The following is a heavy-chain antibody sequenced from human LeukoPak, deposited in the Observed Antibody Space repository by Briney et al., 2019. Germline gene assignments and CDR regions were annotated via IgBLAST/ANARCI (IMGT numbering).Heavy chain of an antibody. CDR1: GYSFTSYW. CDR2: IYPGDSDT. Sequence: GESLKISCKGSGYSFTSYWIGWVRQMPGKGLEWMGFIYPGDSDTRYSPSFRGQVTSSADTSISTAYLLSCSLEAPQTAMYYRTRHESSQLVLNGGQGTLVTVPS. D-gene: IGHD6-6*01. V-gene: IGHV5-51*01. CDR3: TRHESSQLVLN. J-gene: IGHJ4*02.